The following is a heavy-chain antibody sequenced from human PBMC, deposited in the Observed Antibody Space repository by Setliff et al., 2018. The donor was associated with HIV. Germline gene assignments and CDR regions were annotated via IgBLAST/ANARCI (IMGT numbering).Heavy chain of an antibody. V-gene: IGHV1-46*02. CDR3: ARGSTIWKPDAHYGVNV. CDR1: GYKFNIFG. D-gene: IGHD1-26*01. J-gene: IGHJ6*02. Sequence: ASVKVSCKTSGYKFNIFGVSWVRQAPGQGLEWMGLINCRGSDTDYAQKFQDRVTMTRDTSTSTVYMELRSLTSDDTAVYFCARGSTIWKPDAHYGVNVWGPGTTVTVSS. CDR2: INCRGSDT.